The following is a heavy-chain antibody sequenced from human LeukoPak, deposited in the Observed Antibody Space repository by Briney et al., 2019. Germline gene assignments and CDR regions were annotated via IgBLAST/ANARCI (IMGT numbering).Heavy chain of an antibody. D-gene: IGHD3-10*01. J-gene: IGHJ5*02. CDR2: IYTSGST. CDR1: GGSISSYY. CDR3: ARDLMVRGVMDRHNWFDP. V-gene: IGHV4-4*07. Sequence: PSETLSLTCTVSGGSISSYYWSWIRQPAGKGLGWIGRIYTSGSTNYNPSLKSRVTMSVDTSKNQFSLKLSSVTAADTAVYYCARDLMVRGVMDRHNWFDPWGQGTLVTVSS.